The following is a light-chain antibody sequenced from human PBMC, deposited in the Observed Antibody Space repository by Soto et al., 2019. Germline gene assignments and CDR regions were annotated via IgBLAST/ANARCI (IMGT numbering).Light chain of an antibody. V-gene: IGKV1-33*01. CDR3: HQYDTLPLT. CDR2: DAS. CDR1: QDISTY. J-gene: IGKJ4*01. Sequence: DIPMTQSPSSLSASVGDRVTITCQASQDISTYLNWYQQKPGKAPKLLIYDASNLETGVPSRFRGSGSGTDFTFTISSLQPEDFATYYCHQYDTLPLTFGGGTKVEIK.